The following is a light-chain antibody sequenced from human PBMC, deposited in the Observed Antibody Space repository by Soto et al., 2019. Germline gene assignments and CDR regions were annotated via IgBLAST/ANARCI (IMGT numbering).Light chain of an antibody. V-gene: IGLV2-23*02. CDR1: SSNVGSYKL. CDR2: GVN. Sequence: QSVLTQPASVSGSPGQSITISCTGTSSNVGSYKLVSWYQQHPGKAPKLMIFGVNKRPSGVSNRFSGSKSGNTASLTISGLKVEDEADYYCCSSGGSPTYVFGTGTKVTV. J-gene: IGLJ1*01. CDR3: CSSGGSPTYV.